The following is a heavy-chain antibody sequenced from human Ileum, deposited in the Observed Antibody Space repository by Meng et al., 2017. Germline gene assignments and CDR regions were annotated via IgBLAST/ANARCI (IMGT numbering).Heavy chain of an antibody. J-gene: IGHJ4*02. CDR1: GFTFSSYW. V-gene: IGHV3-7*01. CDR3: ATSRTFDY. Sequence: EGQVVGFGGGLVQPGGSLRLSCAASGFTFSSYWMNWVRQAPGKGLEWVANIKQDGSEKHYVDSVKGRFTISRDNAKNSLDLQMNSLRVEDTAVYFCATSRTFDYWGQGTLVTVSS. CDR2: IKQDGSEK. D-gene: IGHD3/OR15-3a*01.